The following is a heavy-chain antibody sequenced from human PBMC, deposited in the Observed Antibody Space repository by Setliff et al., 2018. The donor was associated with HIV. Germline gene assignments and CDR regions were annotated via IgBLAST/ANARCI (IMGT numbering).Heavy chain of an antibody. V-gene: IGHV4-59*08. CDR1: GGSISSHY. Sequence: SETLSLTCTVSGGSISSHYWSWIRQPPGKGLEWLGYVSYMGSTTYNPSLKSRVTISVDTSKNQFSLKLSSVTAADTAVYYCATYADRESNRFDPWGQGILVTVSS. CDR2: VSYMGST. D-gene: IGHD3-10*01. CDR3: ATYADRESNRFDP. J-gene: IGHJ5*02.